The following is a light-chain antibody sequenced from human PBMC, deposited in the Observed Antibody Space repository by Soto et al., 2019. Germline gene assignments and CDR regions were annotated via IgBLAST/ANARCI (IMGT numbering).Light chain of an antibody. V-gene: IGLV2-8*01. CDR3: SSYAGSNTFV. CDR2: EVS. CDR1: SSDVGGYNY. Sequence: QSALTQPPSASGSPGQSVTISCTGTSSDVGGYNYVSWYQQHPGKAPKVMIYEVSKRPSGVPDRFSGSKSGNTASLTVSGLQAEDEAEYYCSSYAGSNTFVFGTGTKLTVL. J-gene: IGLJ1*01.